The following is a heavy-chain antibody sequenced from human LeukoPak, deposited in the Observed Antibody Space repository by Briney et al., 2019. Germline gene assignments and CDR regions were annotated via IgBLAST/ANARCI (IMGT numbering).Heavy chain of an antibody. CDR1: GFTFSSYA. Sequence: PGGSLRLSCAASGFTFSSYAMSWVRQAPGKGLEWVSSISGGGGSTFYADSVKGRFTISRDNSKNTLHLQLNSLRAEDTAVYYCAKDRTSHRGIAEYFQHWGQGTLVSVSS. J-gene: IGHJ1*01. CDR3: AKDRTSHRGIAEYFQH. CDR2: ISGGGGST. V-gene: IGHV3-23*01. D-gene: IGHD2-8*01.